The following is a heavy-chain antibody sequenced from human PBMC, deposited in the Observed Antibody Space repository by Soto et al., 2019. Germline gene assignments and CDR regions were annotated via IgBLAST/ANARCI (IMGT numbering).Heavy chain of an antibody. V-gene: IGHV1-69*13. CDR2: IIPIFGTA. Sequence: ASVKVSCKASGGTFSSYAISWVRQAPGQGLEWMGGIIPIFGTANYAQKFQGRVTITADESTSTAYMELSSLRSEDTAVYYCARSFGEAVYFDYWGQGTLVTVSS. D-gene: IGHD3-10*01. J-gene: IGHJ4*02. CDR1: GGTFSSYA. CDR3: ARSFGEAVYFDY.